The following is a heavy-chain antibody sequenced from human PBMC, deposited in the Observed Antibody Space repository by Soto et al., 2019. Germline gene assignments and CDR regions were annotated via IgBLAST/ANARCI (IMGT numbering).Heavy chain of an antibody. CDR2: INTYNGKT. J-gene: IGHJ4*02. Sequence: ASVKVSCKTSGYIFTSYGIGWARQAPGQGLEWMGWINTYNGKTNYAQNLQGRVTLTTDTSTSTAYMELRSLRSNDTAVYYCARDSPPVDYWGQGTLVTVSS. CDR3: ARDSPPVDY. V-gene: IGHV1-18*01. CDR1: GYIFTSYG.